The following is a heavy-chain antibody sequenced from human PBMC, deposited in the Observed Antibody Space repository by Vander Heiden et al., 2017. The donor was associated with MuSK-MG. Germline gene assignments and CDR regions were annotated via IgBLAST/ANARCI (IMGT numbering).Heavy chain of an antibody. CDR2: IGNKASSYTT. J-gene: IGHJ3*01. V-gene: IGHV3-72*01. D-gene: IGHD5-12*01. Sequence: GQLVQSGGGLVQPGGSLRLSCAASGFTFSDQYIDWVRQAPGKGLEWVGRIGNKASSYTTEYAAFVKGRFTISRDDSKNAMYLQMNSLKTEDTAVYYCTRGYSGLDIYAFDVWGQGTRVTVSS. CDR3: TRGYSGLDIYAFDV. CDR1: GFTFSDQY.